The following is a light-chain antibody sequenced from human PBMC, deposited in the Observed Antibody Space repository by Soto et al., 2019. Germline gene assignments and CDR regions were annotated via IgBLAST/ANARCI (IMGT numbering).Light chain of an antibody. CDR1: QSVSSSY. J-gene: IGKJ1*01. Sequence: EIVLTHSPGTLSLSPGEIATLSCRASQSVSSSYLAWYQQKPGQAPTLLIYGASTRATGIPDRFSGSGSGTDFTLTISRLEPEDFAVYYCQQYGSSPWTFGQGTKVDIK. CDR2: GAS. V-gene: IGKV3-20*01. CDR3: QQYGSSPWT.